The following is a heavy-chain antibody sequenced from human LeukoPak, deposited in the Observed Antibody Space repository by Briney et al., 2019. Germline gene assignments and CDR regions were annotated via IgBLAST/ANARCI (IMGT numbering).Heavy chain of an antibody. CDR2: MNPNSGNT. Sequence: ASVKVSCKASGYTFTGYYMHWVRQAPGQGLEWMGWMNPNSGNTGYAQKFQGRVTMTRNTSISTAYMELSSLRSEDTAVYYCARGLIAERDFDYWGQGTLVTVSS. J-gene: IGHJ4*02. CDR1: GYTFTGYY. D-gene: IGHD6-13*01. V-gene: IGHV1-8*02. CDR3: ARGLIAERDFDY.